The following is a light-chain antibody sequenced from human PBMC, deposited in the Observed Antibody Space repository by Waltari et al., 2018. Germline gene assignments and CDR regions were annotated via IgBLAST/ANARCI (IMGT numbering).Light chain of an antibody. Sequence: QSVLTQPPSASGSPGQRVTISCSGSRSNIGSNTVNWYQQIPGTAPKLLIYTDGQRPSGVPDRFSGSKSGTSGYLAISGLQSEDEDDYYCAAWDDGLNGWVFGGRTKLTVL. CDR3: AAWDDGLNGWV. J-gene: IGLJ3*02. V-gene: IGLV1-44*01. CDR1: RSNIGSNT. CDR2: TDG.